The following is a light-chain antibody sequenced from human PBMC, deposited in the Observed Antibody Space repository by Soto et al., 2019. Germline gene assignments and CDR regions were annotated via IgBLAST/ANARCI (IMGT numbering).Light chain of an antibody. V-gene: IGKV1-5*03. CDR1: QSISSW. CDR3: QQYKYSWT. Sequence: DIQMTQSPSTLSASVGDRVTITCRASQSISSWLAWYQQKPGKAPKLLTYKPSSLESGVPSRVSGIGSGTEFSLTISSLQPDGFATYYCQQYKYSWTVGKGTKVEIK. CDR2: KPS. J-gene: IGKJ1*01.